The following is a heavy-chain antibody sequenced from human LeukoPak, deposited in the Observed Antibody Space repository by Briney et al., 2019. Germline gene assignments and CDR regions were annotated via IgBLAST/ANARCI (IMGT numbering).Heavy chain of an antibody. CDR2: SGTAGDT. Sequence: GGSLRLSCAASGFTFSSYDMHWVRQATGKGLEWVSASGTAGDTYYPGSVKGRFTISGENAKNSLYLQMNSLRAGDTAVYYCARALWAYYYDSSGYYYYFDYWGQGTLVTVSS. CDR3: ARALWAYYYDSSGYYYYFDY. V-gene: IGHV3-13*01. J-gene: IGHJ4*02. CDR1: GFTFSSYD. D-gene: IGHD3-22*01.